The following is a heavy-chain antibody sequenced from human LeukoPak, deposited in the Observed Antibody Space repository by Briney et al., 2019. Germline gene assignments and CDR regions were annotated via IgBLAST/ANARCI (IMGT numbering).Heavy chain of an antibody. CDR1: GFSFDLSA. J-gene: IGHJ4*02. D-gene: IGHD3-3*01. CDR3: ARGAGYYDWVLGFDY. V-gene: IGHV3-30*03. CDR2: ISHDGRNK. Sequence: PGGSLRLPCVVSGFSFDLSAMHWVRQAPGKGLEWVALISHDGRNKYNTDSVKGRFTISRDNAKNSLYLQMNSLRAEDTAVYYCARGAGYYDWVLGFDYWGQGTLVTVSS.